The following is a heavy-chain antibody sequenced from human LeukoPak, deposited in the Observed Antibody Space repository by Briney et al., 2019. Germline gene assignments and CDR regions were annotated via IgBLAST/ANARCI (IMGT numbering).Heavy chain of an antibody. CDR2: IYNSGST. CDR1: GGSISSYY. CDR3: ALVDYNKSDDAFVI. D-gene: IGHD4-11*01. V-gene: IGHV4-59*01. Sequence: SETLSLTCTVSGGSISSYYWSWIRQPPGKGLEWIGYIYNSGSTNYNPSLKSRVTISIDTSKNQFSLKLTSVTAADTAVYYCALVDYNKSDDAFVIWGQGTMVTVSS. J-gene: IGHJ3*02.